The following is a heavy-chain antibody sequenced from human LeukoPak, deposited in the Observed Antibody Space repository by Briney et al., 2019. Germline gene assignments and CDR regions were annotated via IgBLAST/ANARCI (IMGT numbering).Heavy chain of an antibody. Sequence: SETLSLACAVSGGSISSGGYSWSWIRQPPGKGLEWIGYIYYSGSTYYNPSLKSRVTISVDTSKNQFSLKLSSVTAADTAVYYCARVNTMVPGVIPTNWFDPWGQGTLVTVSS. J-gene: IGHJ5*02. V-gene: IGHV4-30-4*07. CDR3: ARVNTMVPGVIPTNWFDP. D-gene: IGHD3-10*01. CDR1: GGSISSGGYS. CDR2: IYYSGST.